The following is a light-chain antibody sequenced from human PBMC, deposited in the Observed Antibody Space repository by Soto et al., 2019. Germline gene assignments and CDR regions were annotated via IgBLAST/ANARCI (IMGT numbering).Light chain of an antibody. J-gene: IGLJ1*01. Sequence: QSVLTQPPSVSWAPGQRVTISCTGGSSNIGAGYDVHWYQQLPGRAPKLLIYANSNRPSGVPDRFSGSRSGTSASLAITGLQAEDEADYSCQSYDSSLSGFYVFGTGTKVTVL. V-gene: IGLV1-40*01. CDR3: QSYDSSLSGFYV. CDR1: SSNIGAGYD. CDR2: ANS.